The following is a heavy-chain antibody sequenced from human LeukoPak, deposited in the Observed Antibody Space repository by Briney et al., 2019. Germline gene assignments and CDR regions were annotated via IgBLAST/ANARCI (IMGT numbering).Heavy chain of an antibody. CDR1: GYTFSNYW. Sequence: GESLKISCEASGYTFSNYWIGWVRQVPGQGLEWVAFVYPGDSDTRYSPSFQGQVTVSSDKSANTAYLHWSSLKASDTAMYYCARHSYAYDSSGYYYVLYDYWGQGTLVTVSS. CDR2: VYPGDSDT. J-gene: IGHJ4*02. V-gene: IGHV5-51*01. D-gene: IGHD3-22*01. CDR3: ARHSYAYDSSGYYYVLYDY.